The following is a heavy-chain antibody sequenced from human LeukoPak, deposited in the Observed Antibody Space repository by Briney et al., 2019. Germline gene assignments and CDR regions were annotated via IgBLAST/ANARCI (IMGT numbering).Heavy chain of an antibody. V-gene: IGHV4-34*01. J-gene: IGHJ4*02. CDR2: INHSGST. CDR3: ARAHIYYDSSGYWGALDY. Sequence: PSETLSLTCAVYGGSFSGYYWSWIRQPPGKGLEWIGEINHSGSTNYNPSLKSRVTISVDTSKNQFSLKLSSVTAADTAVYYCARAHIYYDSSGYWGALDYWGQGTLVTVSS. D-gene: IGHD3-22*01. CDR1: GGSFSGYY.